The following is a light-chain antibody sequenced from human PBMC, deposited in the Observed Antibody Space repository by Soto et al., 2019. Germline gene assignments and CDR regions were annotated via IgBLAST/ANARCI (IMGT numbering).Light chain of an antibody. CDR3: QQYGSSPRT. CDR2: GAS. CDR1: QSVSSNF. V-gene: IGKV3-20*01. J-gene: IGKJ3*01. Sequence: VLTQVPGTRSWSLGERATLSCRASQSVSSNFLAWYQQKPGQAPRLLIYGASNRATGFPDRFSGSGSGTDFTLTITRLEPEDFAVYFCQQYGSSPRTIGP.